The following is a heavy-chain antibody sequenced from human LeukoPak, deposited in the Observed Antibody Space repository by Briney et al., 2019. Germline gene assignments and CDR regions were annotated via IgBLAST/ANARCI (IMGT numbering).Heavy chain of an antibody. J-gene: IGHJ6*02. CDR1: GGSISSYY. CDR3: ARVSWSGYYNYYYGMDV. V-gene: IGHV4-59*01. CDR2: IYYSGST. D-gene: IGHD3-3*01. Sequence: SETLSLTCTVSGGSISSYYWSWIRQPPGKGLEWIGYIYYSGSTNYNPSLKSRVTISVDTSKNQFSLKLSSVTAADTAVYYCARVSWSGYYNYYYGMDVWGQGTTVTVSS.